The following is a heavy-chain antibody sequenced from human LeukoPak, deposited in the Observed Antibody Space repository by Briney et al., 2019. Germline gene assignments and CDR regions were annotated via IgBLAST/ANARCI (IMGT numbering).Heavy chain of an antibody. Sequence: SETLSLTCAVYGGSFSGYYWSWIRQPPGKGLEWIGEINHSGSTNYNPSLKSRVTISVDTSKNQFSLKLSSVTAADTAVYYCARGWYYDFWSERVYYGMDVWGQGTTVTVSS. CDR1: GGSFSGYY. CDR3: ARGWYYDFWSERVYYGMDV. V-gene: IGHV4-34*01. D-gene: IGHD3-3*01. J-gene: IGHJ6*02. CDR2: INHSGST.